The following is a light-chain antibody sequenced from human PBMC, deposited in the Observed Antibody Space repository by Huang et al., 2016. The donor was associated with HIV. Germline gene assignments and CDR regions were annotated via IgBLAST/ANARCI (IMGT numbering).Light chain of an antibody. Sequence: EIVLTQSPGTLSLSPGERAALSCRASQRLSSSSLAWYQQKPGQAPRLLIYSASNRATGIPDKFSGSGSGTGFTLIISRLEAEDSAVYYCQQYGGSPLFTFGPGTKLEIK. CDR1: QRLSSSS. CDR3: QQYGGSPLFT. J-gene: IGKJ3*01. CDR2: SAS. V-gene: IGKV3-20*01.